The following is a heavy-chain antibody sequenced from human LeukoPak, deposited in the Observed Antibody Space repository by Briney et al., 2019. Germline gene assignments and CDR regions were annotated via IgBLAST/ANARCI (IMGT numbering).Heavy chain of an antibody. V-gene: IGHV1-46*01. CDR3: ARRVAAAGTSERPKNWFDP. CDR1: GYTFTSYY. D-gene: IGHD6-13*01. Sequence: GASVKVSCKASGYTFTSYYMHWVRQAPGQGLEWMGIINPSGGSTSYAQKFQGRVTMTRDTSTSTVYMELSSLRSEGTAVYYCARRVAAAGTSERPKNWFDPWGQGTLVTVSS. J-gene: IGHJ5*02. CDR2: INPSGGST.